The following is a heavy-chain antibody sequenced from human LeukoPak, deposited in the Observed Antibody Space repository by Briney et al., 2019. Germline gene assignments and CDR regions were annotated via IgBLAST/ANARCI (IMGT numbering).Heavy chain of an antibody. CDR2: INPNSGGT. CDR1: GYTFTGYY. D-gene: IGHD1-7*01. V-gene: IGHV1-2*02. Sequence: GASVKVSCKASGYTFTGYYMHWVRQAPGQGLEWMGWINPNSGGTNYAQKFQGRVTMTRDTSISTAYMELSRLRSDDTAVYYCARDFRAIAKPGITGTKYYLDYWGQGTLVTVSS. CDR3: ARDFRAIAKPGITGTKYYLDY. J-gene: IGHJ4*02.